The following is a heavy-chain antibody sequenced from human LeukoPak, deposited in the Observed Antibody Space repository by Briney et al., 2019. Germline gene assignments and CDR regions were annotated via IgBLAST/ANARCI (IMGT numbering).Heavy chain of an antibody. V-gene: IGHV3-30*18. CDR2: ISYDGSNK. CDR3: AKDSGTPLTGTWSWCDP. D-gene: IGHD3-9*01. CDR1: GFTLNNYG. Sequence: GGSLRLSCAASGFTLNNYGMHWVRQAPRKGLEGVAFISYDGSNKYCADSVKGRFTISRDNSKSTVYLQMHSLTTEDTAVYYCAKDSGTPLTGTWSWCDPWGQGTLVTVSS. J-gene: IGHJ5*02.